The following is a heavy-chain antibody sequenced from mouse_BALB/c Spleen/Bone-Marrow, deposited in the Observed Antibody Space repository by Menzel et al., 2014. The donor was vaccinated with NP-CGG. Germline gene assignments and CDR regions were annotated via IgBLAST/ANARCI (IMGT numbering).Heavy chain of an antibody. CDR1: GYTFTSYW. CDR3: TRGGRPPFAY. CDR2: IYPGSAGT. J-gene: IGHJ3*01. D-gene: IGHD2-12*01. V-gene: IGHV1S22*01. Sequence: LQQSGSELVRPGASVKLSCKASGYTFTSYWMHWVKQRPGQGLEWIGNIYPGSAGTNYDEKFKSKATLTVDTSSSTAYMQLSSLTSEDSAVYCCTRGGRPPFAYWGQGTLVTVSA.